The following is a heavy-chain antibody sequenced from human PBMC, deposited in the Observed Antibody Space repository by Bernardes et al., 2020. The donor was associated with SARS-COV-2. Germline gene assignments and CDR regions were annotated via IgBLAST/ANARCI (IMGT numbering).Heavy chain of an antibody. CDR3: ARLGNDHSNYELYYYGMDV. Sequence: SETLSLTCSVSGASIQRYYWSWFRQSPTKGLEWIGDFRYGGSTNYNPLLKSRVTISVDTSKNQFSLILTSVTAADSAVYHCARLGNDHSNYELYYYGMDVWGQGTTVTVSS. CDR2: FRYGGST. CDR1: GASIQRYY. J-gene: IGHJ6*02. V-gene: IGHV4-59*01. D-gene: IGHD4-4*01.